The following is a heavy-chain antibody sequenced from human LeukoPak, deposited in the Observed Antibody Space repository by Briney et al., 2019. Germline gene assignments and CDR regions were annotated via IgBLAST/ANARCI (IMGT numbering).Heavy chain of an antibody. D-gene: IGHD3-3*01. J-gene: IGHJ4*02. V-gene: IGHV4-59*01. CDR3: ARFWSGFDF. Sequence: SETLSLTCTVSGGSINNYKWTWVRRPPGEGLEWIGYIYHSGTTNYNPPLSSRVTISVDTSKNQFSLRLTSVTAADTAIYYCARFWSGFDFWGQGALVTVSS. CDR2: IYHSGTT. CDR1: GGSINNYK.